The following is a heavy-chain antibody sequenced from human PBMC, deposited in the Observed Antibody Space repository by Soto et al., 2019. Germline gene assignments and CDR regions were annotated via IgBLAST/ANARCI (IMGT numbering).Heavy chain of an antibody. CDR3: ARGGPTLYCSGGSCYSGRYYYYGMDV. D-gene: IGHD2-15*01. V-gene: IGHV3-66*01. CDR2: IYSGGST. CDR1: GFTVSSNY. Sequence: PGGSLRLSCAASGFTVSSNYMSWVRQAPGKGLEWVSVIYSGGSTYYADSVKGRFTISRDNSKNTLYLQMNSLRAEDTAVYYCARGGPTLYCSGGSCYSGRYYYYGMDVRGPGTTVTDS. J-gene: IGHJ6*02.